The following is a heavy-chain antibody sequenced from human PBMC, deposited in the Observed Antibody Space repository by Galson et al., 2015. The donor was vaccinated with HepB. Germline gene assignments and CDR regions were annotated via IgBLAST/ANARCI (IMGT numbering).Heavy chain of an antibody. V-gene: IGHV3-49*03. D-gene: IGHD3-10*01. CDR2: IRREGYGGTT. CDR1: GFTFSGDYA. CDR3: NKGSGELYLYGLDV. J-gene: IGHJ6*02. Sequence: SLRLSCAASGFTFSGDYALSWFRQAPGKGLEWVGLIRREGYGGTTEYAASVKGRFIISRDDSKSIAYLQMNSLKTEDTAVYYCNKGSGELYLYGLDVWGQGTTVTVSS.